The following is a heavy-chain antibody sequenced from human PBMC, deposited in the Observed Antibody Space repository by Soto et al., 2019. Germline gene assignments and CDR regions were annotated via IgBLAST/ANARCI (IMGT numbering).Heavy chain of an antibody. D-gene: IGHD4-17*01. J-gene: IGHJ4*02. CDR3: ARDPIQYEVTTPYY. Sequence: ESGGGVVQPGRSLRLSCAASGFTFSSYGMHWVRQAPGKGLEWVAVISYDGSNKYYADSVKGRFTISRDNSKNTLYLQMNSLRAEDTAVYYCARDPIQYEVTTPYYWGQGTLVTVSS. V-gene: IGHV3-30*03. CDR2: ISYDGSNK. CDR1: GFTFSSYG.